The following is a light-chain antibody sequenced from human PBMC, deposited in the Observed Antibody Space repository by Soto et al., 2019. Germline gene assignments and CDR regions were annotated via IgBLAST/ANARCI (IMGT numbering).Light chain of an antibody. CDR3: QQYGSSPWT. CDR1: QSVSSSY. CDR2: GAS. Sequence: EGVLTQSPSTLSLSPGEGATLSCRASQSVSSSYLAWYQQKPGQAPRLLIYGASSRATGIPDRFSGSGSGTDFTLTISRLEPEDFAVYYCQQYGSSPWTFGQGTKLDIK. J-gene: IGKJ1*01. V-gene: IGKV3-20*01.